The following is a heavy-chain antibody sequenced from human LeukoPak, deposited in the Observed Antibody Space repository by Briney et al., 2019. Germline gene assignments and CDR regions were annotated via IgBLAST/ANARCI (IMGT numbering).Heavy chain of an antibody. Sequence: GGSLRLSCAASGFTFSSHGMSWVRQAPGKGLEWVSAISGSGGSTYYADSVKGRFTISRDNSKNTLFLQMNSLRAEDTAVYYCATQGYDILTGLDWYFDLWGRGTLVTVSS. CDR2: ISGSGGST. V-gene: IGHV3-23*01. D-gene: IGHD3-9*01. J-gene: IGHJ2*01. CDR3: ATQGYDILTGLDWYFDL. CDR1: GFTFSSHG.